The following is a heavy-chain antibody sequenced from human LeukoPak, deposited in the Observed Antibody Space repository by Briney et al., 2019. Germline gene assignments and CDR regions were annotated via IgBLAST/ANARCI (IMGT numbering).Heavy chain of an antibody. CDR3: ARGRYCSSTSCPGADP. CDR1: GGTFGSYA. Sequence: SVKVSCKASGGTFGSYAISWVRQAPGQGLEWMGGIIPIFGTANYAQKFQGRVTITTDESTSTAYMELSSLRSEDTAVYYCARGRYCSSTSCPGADPWGQGTLVTVSS. D-gene: IGHD2-2*01. V-gene: IGHV1-69*05. CDR2: IIPIFGTA. J-gene: IGHJ5*02.